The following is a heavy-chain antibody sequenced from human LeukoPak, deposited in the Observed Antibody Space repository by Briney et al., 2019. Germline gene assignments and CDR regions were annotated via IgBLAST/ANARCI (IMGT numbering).Heavy chain of an antibody. J-gene: IGHJ4*02. CDR1: GGSISSSNW. CDR3: ARGPLSSSWTYFDY. V-gene: IGHV4-4*02. Sequence: PSETLSLTCAVSGGSISSSNWWSWVRQPPGKGLEWIGEIYHSGSTNYNPSLKSRVTISVDKSKNQFSLKLSSVTAADTAVYYCARGPLSSSWTYFDYWGQGTLVTVSS. CDR2: IYHSGST. D-gene: IGHD6-13*01.